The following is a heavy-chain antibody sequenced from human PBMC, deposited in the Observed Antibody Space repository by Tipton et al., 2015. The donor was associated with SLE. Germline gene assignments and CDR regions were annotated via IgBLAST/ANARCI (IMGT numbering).Heavy chain of an antibody. CDR1: GGSFRDYY. CDR3: GARGAFDI. Sequence: TLSLTCAVYGGSFRDYYWSWIRQSPGKGLEWIGEINHGGKSKYNPSLKSRVTISIDTSKNQFSLRLSSVTAADTAVYFCGARGAFDIWGRGTMVTVSS. CDR2: INHGGKS. V-gene: IGHV4-34*01. D-gene: IGHD3-16*01. J-gene: IGHJ3*02.